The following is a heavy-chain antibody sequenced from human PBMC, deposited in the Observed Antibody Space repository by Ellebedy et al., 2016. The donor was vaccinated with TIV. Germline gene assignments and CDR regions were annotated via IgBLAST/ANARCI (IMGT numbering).Heavy chain of an antibody. Sequence: GESLKISCAASGFTFSSFTMNWVRQAPGKGLEWVSSISSSATYIHSADSVKGRFTISRDNAKNLLYLQMNRLRVEDTAMYYCARAGAVYSSSWYDFDCWGQGTLVTVSS. V-gene: IGHV3-21*01. CDR1: GFTFSSFT. CDR2: ISSSATYI. D-gene: IGHD6-13*01. J-gene: IGHJ4*02. CDR3: ARAGAVYSSSWYDFDC.